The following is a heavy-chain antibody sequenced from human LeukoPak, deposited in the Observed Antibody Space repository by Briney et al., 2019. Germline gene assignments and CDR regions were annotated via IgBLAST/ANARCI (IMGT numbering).Heavy chain of an antibody. V-gene: IGHV3-48*01. J-gene: IGHJ4*02. D-gene: IGHD6-19*01. CDR2: ISSSSSTI. CDR3: AKDGYSSGWPYYFDY. CDR1: GFTFSSYS. Sequence: GGSLRLSCAASGFTFSSYSMNWVRQAPGKGLEWVSYISSSSSTIYYADSVKGRFTISRDNSKNTLYLQMNSLRAEDTAVYYCAKDGYSSGWPYYFDYWGQGTLVTVSS.